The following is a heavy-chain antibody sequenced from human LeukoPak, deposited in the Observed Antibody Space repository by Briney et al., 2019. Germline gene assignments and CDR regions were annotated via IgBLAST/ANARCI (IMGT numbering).Heavy chain of an antibody. J-gene: IGHJ4*02. CDR2: ISYDGSNK. V-gene: IGHV3-30*04. CDR3: AKEEEKRWLQSGPLYFDY. Sequence: PGGSLRLSCAASGFTFSSYAVHWVRQAPGKGLEWVAVISYDGSNKYYANSVKGRFTISRDNSKNTLYLEMNSLRAEDTAVYYCAKEEEKRWLQSGPLYFDYWGQGTLVTVSS. D-gene: IGHD5-24*01. CDR1: GFTFSSYA.